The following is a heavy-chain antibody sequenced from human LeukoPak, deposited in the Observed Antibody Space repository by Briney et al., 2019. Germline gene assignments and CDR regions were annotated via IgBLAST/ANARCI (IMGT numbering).Heavy chain of an antibody. Sequence: GGSLRLSCAASGFTFDDYAMHWVRQAPGKGLEWVSGISWNSGHKGYADSVKGRFTISRDNAKNSLYLQMNSLRAEDTAVYYCARDRGYGGFFDYWGQGTLVTVSS. J-gene: IGHJ4*02. CDR3: ARDRGYGGFFDY. V-gene: IGHV3-9*01. CDR2: ISWNSGHK. CDR1: GFTFDDYA. D-gene: IGHD4-23*01.